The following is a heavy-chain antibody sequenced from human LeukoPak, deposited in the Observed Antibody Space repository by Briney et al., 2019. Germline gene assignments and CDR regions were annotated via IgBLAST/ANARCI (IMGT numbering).Heavy chain of an antibody. V-gene: IGHV3-11*01. J-gene: IGHJ3*01. D-gene: IGHD4-23*01. CDR3: ARDPMYNGGNSGAFDF. CDR2: ISGSGAT. CDR1: GFTFSDHF. Sequence: GGSLRLSCAASGFTFSDHFMTWIRQAPGKGLEWISYISGSGATYYAASVEGRFTISRDNAQNSLWLQMSSLRAEDTAVYYCARDPMYNGGNSGAFDFWGQGTLVTVSS.